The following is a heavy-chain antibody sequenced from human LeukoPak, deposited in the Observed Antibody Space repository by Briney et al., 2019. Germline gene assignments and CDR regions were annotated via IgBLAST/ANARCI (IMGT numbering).Heavy chain of an antibody. V-gene: IGHV1-69*13. J-gene: IGHJ6*03. Sequence: SVKVSCKASGGTFSSYAISWVRQAPGQGLEWMGGIIPIFGTANYAQKFQGRVTITADESTSTAYMELSSLRSEDTAVYYCARSIITSSNYYYYYMDVWGKGTTVTVSS. CDR3: ARSIITSSNYYYYYMDV. CDR2: IIPIFGTA. CDR1: GGTFSSYA. D-gene: IGHD6-6*01.